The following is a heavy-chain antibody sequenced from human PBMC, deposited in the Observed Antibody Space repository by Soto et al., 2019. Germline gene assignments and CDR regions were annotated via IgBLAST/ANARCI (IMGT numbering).Heavy chain of an antibody. J-gene: IGHJ4*02. D-gene: IGHD6-19*01. CDR3: ARPKGTYSSGYYYFDF. Sequence: QVQLEQSGGEVKQPGSSVRVSCKTSGGTFSTYAINGVRQAPGQGLEWMGAIIPLFGTADYSQKFQGRVTITADESTSTAYMELSSLRFDDTAVYFCARPKGTYSSGYYYFDFWGQGTLVTVSS. V-gene: IGHV1-69*01. CDR2: IIPLFGTA. CDR1: GGTFSTYA.